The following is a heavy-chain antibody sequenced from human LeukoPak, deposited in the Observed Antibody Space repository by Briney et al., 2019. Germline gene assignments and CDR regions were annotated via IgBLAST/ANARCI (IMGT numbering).Heavy chain of an antibody. CDR2: ISAYNGNT. J-gene: IGHJ4*02. D-gene: IGHD3-9*01. CDR3: ARDELIRYFDWRYFDY. CDR1: GGTFSSYA. V-gene: IGHV1-18*01. Sequence: GSSVKVSCKASGGTFSSYAISWVRQAPGQGLEWMGWISAYNGNTNYAQKLQGRVTMTTDTSTSTAYMELRSLRSDDTAVYYCARDELIRYFDWRYFDYWGQGTLVTVSS.